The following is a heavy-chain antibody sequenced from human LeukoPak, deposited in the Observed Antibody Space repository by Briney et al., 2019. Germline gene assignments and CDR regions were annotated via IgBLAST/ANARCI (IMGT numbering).Heavy chain of an antibody. V-gene: IGHV3-23*01. CDR3: AKAFSGTGWYYFDY. J-gene: IGHJ4*02. CDR2: ISGSGGYT. CDR1: GFTFSTYA. Sequence: GGSLRLSCAASGFTFSTYAMSWVRQAPGKGLEWVSSISGSGGYTYHADSVKGRFTISRDNSKNTLYLQMNSLRVEDTAVYYCAKAFSGTGWYYFDYWGQGTLVTVSS. D-gene: IGHD6-19*01.